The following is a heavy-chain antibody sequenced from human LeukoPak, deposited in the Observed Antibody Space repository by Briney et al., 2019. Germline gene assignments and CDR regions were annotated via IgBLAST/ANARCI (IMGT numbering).Heavy chain of an antibody. Sequence: ATVKISCKTSGYTFTDYYIHWVQQAPGKGLEWMGRVDPEDGKTSFAGKFQGRVTINADTSADTAYMELRNLTSEDTAIYYCASAVAGAIDYWGQGTLVTVPS. J-gene: IGHJ4*02. D-gene: IGHD6-19*01. CDR2: VDPEDGKT. CDR3: ASAVAGAIDY. CDR1: GYTFTDYY. V-gene: IGHV1-69-2*01.